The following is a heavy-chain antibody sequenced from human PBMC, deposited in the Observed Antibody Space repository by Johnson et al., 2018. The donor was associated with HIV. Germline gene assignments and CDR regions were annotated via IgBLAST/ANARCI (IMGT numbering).Heavy chain of an antibody. CDR2: ISYDGSNK. Sequence: HVQLVESGGGVVQPGRSLRLSCAASGFTFSSYGFHWVRQAPGKGLQWVAVISYDGSNKYYADSVKGRFTISRDNSKNTLYLQMNSLRAEDTAVYYCARGGPPDAFDIWGQGTMVTVSS. CDR1: GFTFSSYG. CDR3: ARGGPPDAFDI. J-gene: IGHJ3*02. D-gene: IGHD1-26*01. V-gene: IGHV3-30*19.